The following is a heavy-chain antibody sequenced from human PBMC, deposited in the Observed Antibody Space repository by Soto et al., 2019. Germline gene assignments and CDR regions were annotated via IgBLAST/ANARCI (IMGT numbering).Heavy chain of an antibody. V-gene: IGHV3-30-3*01. J-gene: IGHJ4*02. D-gene: IGHD2-15*01. Sequence: QVQLVESGGGVVQPGRSLRLSCAASGFTFSSYAMHWVRQAPGKGLEWMAVISYDGSNKYYADSVKGRFTISRDNSKNTLYLQMNSLRAEDTAVYYCARDRVVVVVAATSGCFGYWGQGTLVTVSS. CDR2: ISYDGSNK. CDR3: ARDRVVVVVAATSGCFGY. CDR1: GFTFSSYA.